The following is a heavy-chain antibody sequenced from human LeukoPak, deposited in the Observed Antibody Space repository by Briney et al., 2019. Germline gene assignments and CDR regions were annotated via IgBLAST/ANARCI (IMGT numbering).Heavy chain of an antibody. Sequence: PSETLSLTCTVSGGSISSGSYYWSWIRQPAGKGLEWIGRIYTSGSTNYNPSLKSRVTISVDTSKNQFSLKLSSVTAADTAVYYCARDPLWGSSWPGGAFDIWGQGTMVTVSS. CDR3: ARDPLWGSSWPGGAFDI. CDR1: GGSISSGSYY. J-gene: IGHJ3*02. V-gene: IGHV4-61*02. D-gene: IGHD6-13*01. CDR2: IYTSGST.